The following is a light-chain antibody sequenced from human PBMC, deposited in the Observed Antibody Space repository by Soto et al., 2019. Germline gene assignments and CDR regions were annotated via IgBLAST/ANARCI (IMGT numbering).Light chain of an antibody. V-gene: IGKV1-39*01. CDR2: AAS. CDR1: QSISSW. CDR3: QLSYSTPWT. Sequence: DIQMTQSTSSLSASVGDRVTITCRASQSISSWLAWYQQKPGKAPKLLIYAASSLQSGVPSRFSGSGSGTDFTLTISCLQPEDFATYYCQLSYSTPWTYGQGTKV. J-gene: IGKJ1*01.